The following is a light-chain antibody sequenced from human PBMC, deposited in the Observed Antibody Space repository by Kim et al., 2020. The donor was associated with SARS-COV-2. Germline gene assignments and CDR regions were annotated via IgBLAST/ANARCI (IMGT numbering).Light chain of an antibody. V-gene: IGLV3-1*01. CDR3: QAWDSRTVI. CDR1: KLGDKY. J-gene: IGLJ2*01. Sequence: SYELTQPPSVPVSPGQTASITCSGDKLGDKYACWYQQKPGQSPVLVIYEGTERPSGIPERFSGSKSGTTATLTISGTQAIDEADYYCQAWDSRTVIFGGGTKLTVL. CDR2: EGT.